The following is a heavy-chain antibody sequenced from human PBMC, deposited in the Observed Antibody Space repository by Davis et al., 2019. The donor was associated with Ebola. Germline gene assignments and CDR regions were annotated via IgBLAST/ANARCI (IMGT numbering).Heavy chain of an antibody. CDR2: MNPNSGNT. Sequence: ASVKVSCKASGYTFTSYDINWVRQATGQGLEWMGWMNPNSGNTGYAQKFQGRVTLTRDTSISTAYMELSSLTSDDTALYYCARELVVTGHKSADYWGQGTLVTVSS. D-gene: IGHD2-21*02. CDR3: ARELVVTGHKSADY. V-gene: IGHV1-8*01. CDR1: GYTFTSYD. J-gene: IGHJ4*02.